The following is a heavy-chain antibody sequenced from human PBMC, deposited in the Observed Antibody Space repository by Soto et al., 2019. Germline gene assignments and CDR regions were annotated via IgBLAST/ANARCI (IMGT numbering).Heavy chain of an antibody. CDR3: AKSPYFYCFGGMDV. CDR1: GFTFNDYA. J-gene: IGHJ6*02. V-gene: IGHV3-30*18. Sequence: QVQLVESGGGVVQPGNSLTLSCAASGFTFNDYAMYWVRQAPGKGLEWVAAIWSDGKKENYGQSAKGRFTISRDNSKNLLYLQVNIVRSEDTAVYYCAKSPYFYCFGGMDVWGQGTTVTVPS. CDR2: IWSDGKKE. D-gene: IGHD3-9*01.